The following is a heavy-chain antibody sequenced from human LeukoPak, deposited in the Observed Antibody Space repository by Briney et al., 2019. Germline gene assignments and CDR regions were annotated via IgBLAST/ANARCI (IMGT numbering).Heavy chain of an antibody. CDR1: GFTFHDYA. Sequence: GGSLRLSCAASGFTFHDYAMHWVRQAPGKGLEWVSLISWDGGSTYYADSVKGRFTISRDNSKNSLYLQMNSLRAEDTALYFCAKDMMGVDDSSGWYDYWGQGTLVTVSS. D-gene: IGHD6-19*01. J-gene: IGHJ4*02. V-gene: IGHV3-43D*03. CDR3: AKDMMGVDDSSGWYDY. CDR2: ISWDGGST.